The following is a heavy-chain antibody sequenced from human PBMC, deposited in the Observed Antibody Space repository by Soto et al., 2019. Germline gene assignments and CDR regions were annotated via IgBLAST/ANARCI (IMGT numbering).Heavy chain of an antibody. Sequence: QVQLVESGGGVVQPGRSLRLSCAASGFTFSSYGMHWVRQAPGKGLEWVVVIWYDGSNKYYADSVKGRFTISRDNSKNTLYLQMNSLRAEDTAVYYCARDSGWYNWGQGTLVTVSS. CDR1: GFTFSSYG. J-gene: IGHJ4*02. CDR2: IWYDGSNK. V-gene: IGHV3-33*01. D-gene: IGHD6-19*01. CDR3: ARDSGWYN.